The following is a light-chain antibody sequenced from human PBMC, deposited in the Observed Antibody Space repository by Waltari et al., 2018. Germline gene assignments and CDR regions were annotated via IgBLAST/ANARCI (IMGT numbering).Light chain of an antibody. V-gene: IGLV4-69*01. J-gene: IGLJ3*02. CDR1: SGHSSNV. CDR3: QTGGHGTWV. Sequence: QLVLTQSPSASASLGASVKLTCTLSSGHSSNVIAWHQQQPEKGPRYLMKVNSDGSQSKGDVIPDRFSGSSSGAERYLTISSVQSEDEADYYCQTGGHGTWVFGGGTKLTVL. CDR2: VNSDGSQ.